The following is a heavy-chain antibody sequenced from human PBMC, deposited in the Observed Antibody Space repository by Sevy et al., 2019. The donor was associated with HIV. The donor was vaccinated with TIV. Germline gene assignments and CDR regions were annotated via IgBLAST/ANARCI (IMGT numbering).Heavy chain of an antibody. J-gene: IGHJ3*02. Sequence: ASVKVSCKASGYTFTGYYMHWVRQAPGQGLEWMGWINPNSGGTNYAQKFQGRVTMTRDTSISTAYMDLSRLRSDDTAVYYCGRDRGDRGAFDIWGQGTMVTVSS. CDR3: GRDRGDRGAFDI. V-gene: IGHV1-2*02. CDR2: INPNSGGT. D-gene: IGHD3-10*01. CDR1: GYTFTGYY.